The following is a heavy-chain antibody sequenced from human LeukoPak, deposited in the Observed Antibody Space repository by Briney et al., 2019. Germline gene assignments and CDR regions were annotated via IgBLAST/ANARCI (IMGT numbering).Heavy chain of an antibody. Sequence: GTSLRLSCAASGFTFSTSAMHWVRQAPGKGLERVAIILYDGSNKYYANSVKGRFSISRDNSKNTVYLQLSSLRVEDTAIYYCARDLYAGGWATDFWGQGTLVTVSS. V-gene: IGHV3-30-3*01. J-gene: IGHJ4*02. CDR2: ILYDGSNK. CDR1: GFTFSTSA. D-gene: IGHD6-19*01. CDR3: ARDLYAGGWATDF.